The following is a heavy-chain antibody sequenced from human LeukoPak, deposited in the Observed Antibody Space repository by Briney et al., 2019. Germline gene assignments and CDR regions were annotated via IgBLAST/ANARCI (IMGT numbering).Heavy chain of an antibody. CDR1: GYALTELS. J-gene: IGHJ6*02. CDR3: ATKMGQLVQYNYYGMDV. D-gene: IGHD6-6*01. V-gene: IGHV1-24*01. Sequence: ASVKVSCKVSGYALTELSMHWMRQAPGKGLEWMGGFDLEDGETIYAQKFQGRVTMTEDTSTDTVYMELSSLRSEDTAVYYCATKMGQLVQYNYYGMDVWGQGTTVTVSS. CDR2: FDLEDGET.